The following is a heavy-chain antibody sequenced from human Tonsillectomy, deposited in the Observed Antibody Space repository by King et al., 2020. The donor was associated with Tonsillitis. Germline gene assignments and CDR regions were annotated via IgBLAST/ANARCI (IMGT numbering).Heavy chain of an antibody. CDR1: GYIFTDYQ. J-gene: IGHJ4*02. CDR3: VREIWYYDN. Sequence: QLVQSGAEVKKPGASVKVSCQASGYIFTDYQMHWVRQAPGQGLEWMGWIYPNNGDTYYAQKFQGRITLTRDTSINSVYMELSRLTSDDTALYYCVREIWYYDNWGQGTLVTVSS. CDR2: IYPNNGDT. V-gene: IGHV1-2*02.